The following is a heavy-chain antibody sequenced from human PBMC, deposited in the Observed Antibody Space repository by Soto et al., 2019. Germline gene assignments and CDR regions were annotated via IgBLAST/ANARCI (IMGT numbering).Heavy chain of an antibody. CDR2: ISSDGRST. V-gene: IGHV3-64D*06. CDR1: GFTFSSYA. J-gene: IGHJ4*02. Sequence: XVSLRLSCSVSGFTFSSYAMHWVRQAPGKGLEYASSISSDGRSTYYAASVKGRFTISRDNSKNMLYLQMSSLRPEDTAIYYCVKDRFIDYWGQGTLVTVSS. CDR3: VKDRFIDY.